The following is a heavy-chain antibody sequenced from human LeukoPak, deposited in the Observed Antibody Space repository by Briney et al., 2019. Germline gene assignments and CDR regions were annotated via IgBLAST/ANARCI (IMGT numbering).Heavy chain of an antibody. Sequence: GGSLRLSCAASGFTFSKYWMSWVRQAPGKGLGWEATIKQDGSEKSYVDSVKGRFTISRDNAKISPYLQMNSLRVEDTAVYYCARSVYSGYYHSSRYFDLWGRGTLVTVSS. CDR2: IKQDGSEK. V-gene: IGHV3-7*01. D-gene: IGHD5-12*01. CDR1: GFTFSKYW. J-gene: IGHJ2*01. CDR3: ARSVYSGYYHSSRYFDL.